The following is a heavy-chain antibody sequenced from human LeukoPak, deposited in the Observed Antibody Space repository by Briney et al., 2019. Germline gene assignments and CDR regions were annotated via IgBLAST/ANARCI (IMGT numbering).Heavy chain of an antibody. CDR1: GGSIRGFY. D-gene: IGHD2-8*01. CDR2: INDSGDT. V-gene: IGHV4-59*12. Sequence: SETLSLTCTISGGSIRGFYWSWIRQPPGKGLEYIAYINDSGDTNYNPSLKSRVTISVDTSKNQFSLKLNSVTAADTAVYYCSRENGAFSPFGYWGQGYLVTVLS. CDR3: SRENGAFSPFGY. J-gene: IGHJ4*02.